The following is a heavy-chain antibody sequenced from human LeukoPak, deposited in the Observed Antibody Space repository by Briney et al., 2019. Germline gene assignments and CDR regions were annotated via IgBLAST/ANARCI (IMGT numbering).Heavy chain of an antibody. CDR2: INPRDDTT. J-gene: IGHJ4*02. CDR1: GYTFTSYD. Sequence: ASVKVSCKASGYTFTSYDIHWVRQPPGQGLGWMGMINPRDDTTTKAQKFQGRLTMTRDTSTSTAYMELSGLRSEDTAVYYCARDRAWYYESRGYPEYFDYWGQGTLVTVSS. V-gene: IGHV1-46*01. D-gene: IGHD3-22*01. CDR3: ARDRAWYYESRGYPEYFDY.